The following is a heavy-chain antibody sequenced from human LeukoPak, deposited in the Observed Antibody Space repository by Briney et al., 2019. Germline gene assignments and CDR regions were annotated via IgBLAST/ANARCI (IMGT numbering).Heavy chain of an antibody. J-gene: IGHJ4*02. CDR2: INPNSGGT. Sequence: ASVKVSCKASGYTFTGYYMHWVRQAPGQGLEWMGWINPNSGGTHYAQKFEGRVTMTRDTSISTAYMELSRLKSDDTAVYYCARGYCSGGSCYHFESWGQGTLVTVSS. CDR3: ARGYCSGGSCYHFES. CDR1: GYTFTGYY. V-gene: IGHV1-2*02. D-gene: IGHD2-15*01.